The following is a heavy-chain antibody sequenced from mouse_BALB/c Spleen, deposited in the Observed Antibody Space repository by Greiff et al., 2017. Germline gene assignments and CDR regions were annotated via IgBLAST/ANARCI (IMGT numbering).Heavy chain of an antibody. CDR2: IYPGNSDT. CDR3: TRGRFLLRNWYFDV. D-gene: IGHD1-1*01. Sequence: VQLKESGTVLARPGASVKMSCKASGYSFTSYWMHWVKQRPGQGLEWIGAIYPGNSDTSYNQKFKGKAKLTAVTSASTAYMELSSLTNEDSAVYYCTRGRFLLRNWYFDVWGAGTTVTVSS. CDR1: GYSFTSYW. J-gene: IGHJ1*01. V-gene: IGHV1-5*01.